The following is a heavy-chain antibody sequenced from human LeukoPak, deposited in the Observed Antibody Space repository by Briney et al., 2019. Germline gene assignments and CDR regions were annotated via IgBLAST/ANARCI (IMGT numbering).Heavy chain of an antibody. CDR1: GFTFSHYS. Sequence: GGSLRLSCAASGFTFSHYSMNWVRQAPGKGLEWVSSISASSSFIYYADSLKGRFTISRDNAKNSLYLQMNSLRAEDTAVFYCVASPGEVSITRNYWGRGTLVTVSS. D-gene: IGHD5/OR15-5a*01. CDR2: ISASSSFI. CDR3: VASPGEVSITRNY. V-gene: IGHV3-21*01. J-gene: IGHJ4*02.